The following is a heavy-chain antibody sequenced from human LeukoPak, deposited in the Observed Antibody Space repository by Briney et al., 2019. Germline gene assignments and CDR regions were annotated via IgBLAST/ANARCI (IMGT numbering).Heavy chain of an antibody. D-gene: IGHD2-2*01. Sequence: ASVKVSCKASGYTFTSYGISWVRQAPGQGLEWMGWISAYNGNTNYAQKLQGRVTMTTDTSTSTAYMELRSLRSDDTAVYYCARDPGKYCSSTSCYDYWGQGTLVTVSS. CDR1: GYTFTSYG. V-gene: IGHV1-18*01. CDR2: ISAYNGNT. J-gene: IGHJ4*02. CDR3: ARDPGKYCSSTSCYDY.